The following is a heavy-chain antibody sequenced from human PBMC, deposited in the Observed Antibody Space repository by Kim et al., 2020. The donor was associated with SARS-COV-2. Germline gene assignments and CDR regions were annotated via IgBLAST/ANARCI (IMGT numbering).Heavy chain of an antibody. CDR3: ARAKLVKGVFYYYYYMDV. D-gene: IGHD3-10*01. CDR2: MNPNSGNT. CDR1: GYTFTSYD. J-gene: IGHJ6*03. V-gene: IGHV1-8*01. Sequence: ASVKVSCKASGYTFTSYDINWVRQATGQGLEWMGWMNPNSGNTGYAQKFQGRVTMTRNTSISTAYMELSSLRSEDTAVYYCARAKLVKGVFYYYYYMDVWGKETTVTTSS.